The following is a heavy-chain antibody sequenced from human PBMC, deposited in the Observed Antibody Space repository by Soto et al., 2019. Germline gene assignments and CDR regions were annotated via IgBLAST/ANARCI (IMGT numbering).Heavy chain of an antibody. D-gene: IGHD6-13*01. J-gene: IGHJ5*02. CDR2: TYYRSKWYN. Sequence: KQSQTLSLTCAISGDSVSSNSAAWNWIRQSPSRGLEWLGRTYYRSKWYNDYAVSVKSRITINPDTSKNQFSLQLNSVTPEDTAVYYCARDLGYRGLTGYSSSWYEGSWFDPWGQGTLVTVSS. CDR3: ARDLGYRGLTGYSSSWYEGSWFDP. V-gene: IGHV6-1*01. CDR1: GDSVSSNSAA.